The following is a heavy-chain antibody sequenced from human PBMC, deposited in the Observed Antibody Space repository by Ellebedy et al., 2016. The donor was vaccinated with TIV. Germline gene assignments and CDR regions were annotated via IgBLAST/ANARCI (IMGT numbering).Heavy chain of an antibody. V-gene: IGHV3-11*01. CDR3: ARGDPDHYYGSGSSPLF. CDR1: GFTFSDYY. CDR2: ISSSGSTI. Sequence: GESLKISCAASGFTFSDYYMSWIRQAPGKGLEWVSYISSSGSTIYYADSVKGRFTISRDNAKNSLYLQMNSLRAEDTAVYYCARGDPDHYYGSGSSPLFWGQGTMVTVSS. J-gene: IGHJ3*01. D-gene: IGHD3-10*01.